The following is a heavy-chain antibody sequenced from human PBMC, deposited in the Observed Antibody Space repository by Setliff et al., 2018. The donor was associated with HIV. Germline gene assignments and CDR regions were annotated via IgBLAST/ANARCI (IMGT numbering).Heavy chain of an antibody. J-gene: IGHJ5*02. V-gene: IGHV4-38-2*01. CDR1: GFSISSRYY. D-gene: IGHD2-15*01. Sequence: SETLSLTCDVSGFSISSRYYWGWIRQPPGKGLEWVGSIYHSGTTYYNPSLKSRVTISVDTSENQFSLKLSSVTAADTAVYYCARVRYCSGGSCYGGEYWFDPWGQGTLVTVSS. CDR2: IYHSGTT. CDR3: ARVRYCSGGSCYGGEYWFDP.